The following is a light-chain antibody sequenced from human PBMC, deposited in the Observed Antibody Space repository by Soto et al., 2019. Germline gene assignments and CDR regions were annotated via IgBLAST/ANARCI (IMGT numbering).Light chain of an antibody. CDR1: QSISSW. CDR2: DAS. V-gene: IGKV1-5*01. Sequence: DIQMTQSPSTLSASVGDRVTITCRASQSISSWLAWYQQKPGKAPKLLIYDASSLESGVPSRFSGSGSGTEFTLTISSRQPDDFATYYCQQYNSYRGLTFGGGTKVEIK. CDR3: QQYNSYRGLT. J-gene: IGKJ4*01.